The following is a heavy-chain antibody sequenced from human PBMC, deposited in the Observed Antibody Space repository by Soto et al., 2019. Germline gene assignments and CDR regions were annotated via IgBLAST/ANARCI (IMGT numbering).Heavy chain of an antibody. CDR3: ARDRGRDYVDSGGYYYGGGGGDDY. CDR1: GFSVSSNY. J-gene: IGHJ4*02. D-gene: IGHD3-22*01. Sequence: EVQLVESGGGLIQPGGSLRLSCAASGFSVSSNYMSWVRQAPGKGLEWVSVIYSGGSTYYADSVKGRFTISRDNSKNTLYRQMNSLSGEDTAVYFCARDRGRDYVDSGGYYYGGGGGDDYWGQGTLVTVSS. V-gene: IGHV3-53*01. CDR2: IYSGGST.